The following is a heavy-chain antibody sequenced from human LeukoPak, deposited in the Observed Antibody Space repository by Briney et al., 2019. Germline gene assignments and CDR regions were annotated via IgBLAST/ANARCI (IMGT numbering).Heavy chain of an antibody. CDR2: IYYSGST. CDR3: ARSNSYVNWFDP. CDR1: GGSISSNNYY. Sequence: SETLSLTCTVSGGSISSNNYYWGWIRQPPGKGLEWLGSIYYSGSTYYNPSLNSRVTISVDTSKNQFSLKLSPVTAADTAVYYCARSNSYVNWFDPWGQGTLVTVSS. D-gene: IGHD4-23*01. J-gene: IGHJ5*02. V-gene: IGHV4-39*01.